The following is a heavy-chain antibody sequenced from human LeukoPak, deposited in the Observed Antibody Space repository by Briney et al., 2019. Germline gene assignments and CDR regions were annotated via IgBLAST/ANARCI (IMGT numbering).Heavy chain of an antibody. J-gene: IGHJ6*02. V-gene: IGHV3-9*01. CDR3: AKDMDPVEYGGNYYYYYGMDV. CDR2: ISWNNCSI. Sequence: PGGAPKLSCAASGFTFDEYAMHWGRQAPGKGPEGGSSISWNNCSIGYADSVKGRFTISRDNAKNSLYLQMNSLRAEDTALYYCAKDMDPVEYGGNYYYYYGMDVWGQGTTVTVSS. D-gene: IGHD4-23*01. CDR1: GFTFDEYA.